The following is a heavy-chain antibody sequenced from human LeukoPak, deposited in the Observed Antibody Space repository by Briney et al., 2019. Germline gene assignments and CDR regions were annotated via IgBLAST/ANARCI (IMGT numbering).Heavy chain of an antibody. CDR3: SWMPRYYYYGMDV. CDR2: MNPNSGNT. CDR1: GYTFTSYD. J-gene: IGHJ6*02. Sequence: ASVTVSCKASGYTFTSYDINWVRQAAGQGLEWMGWMNPNSGNTGYAQKFQGRVTMTRNTSISTAYMELSSLRSEDTAVYYCSWMPRYYYYGMDVWGQGTTVTVSS. D-gene: IGHD2-2*01. V-gene: IGHV1-8*01.